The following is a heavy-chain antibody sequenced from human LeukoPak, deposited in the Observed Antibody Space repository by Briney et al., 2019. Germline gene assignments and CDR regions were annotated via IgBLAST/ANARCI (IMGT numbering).Heavy chain of an antibody. CDR2: ISITTDTI. J-gene: IGHJ6*04. V-gene: IGHV3-48*01. D-gene: IGHD3-10*02. CDR3: AELGITMIGGV. CDR1: GFTFSSYS. Sequence: GGSLRLSCAASGFTFSSYSMNWVRQAPGKGLEWISYISITTDTIYYADSVEGRFTISRDNAKNSVHLQMNSLRAEDTAVYYCAELGITMIGGVWGKGTTVTISS.